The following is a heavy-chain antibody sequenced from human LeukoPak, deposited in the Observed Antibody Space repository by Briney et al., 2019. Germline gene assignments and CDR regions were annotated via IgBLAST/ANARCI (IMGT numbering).Heavy chain of an antibody. V-gene: IGHV3-74*01. J-gene: IGHJ3*02. CDR1: GFTFSSYW. D-gene: IGHD3-10*01. Sequence: GGSLRLSCAASGFTFSSYWMHWVRQVPGKGLWWVSRINSDGSSTSYADSVKGRFTISRDNAKNTLYVQMNSLRAEDTAVYYCSTGSGHAFDIWGRGTMVTVSS. CDR3: STGSGHAFDI. CDR2: INSDGSST.